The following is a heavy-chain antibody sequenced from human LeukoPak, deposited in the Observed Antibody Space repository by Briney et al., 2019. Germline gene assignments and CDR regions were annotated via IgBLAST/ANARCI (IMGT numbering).Heavy chain of an antibody. Sequence: PSETLSLTCTVSGGSISSGSYYWSWIRQPAGKGLEWIGRIYTSGSTNYNPSLKSRVTISVDTSKNQFSLKLSSVTAADTAVYYCARERIAAPWDWFDPWGQGTLVTVSS. CDR2: IYTSGST. J-gene: IGHJ5*02. V-gene: IGHV4-61*02. CDR1: GGSISSGSYY. CDR3: ARERIAAPWDWFDP. D-gene: IGHD6-13*01.